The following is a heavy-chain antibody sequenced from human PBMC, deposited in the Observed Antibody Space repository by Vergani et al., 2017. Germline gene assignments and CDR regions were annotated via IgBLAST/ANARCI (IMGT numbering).Heavy chain of an antibody. CDR3: ARRRYCSSTSCYAQAYPRMLQGQGWYFDL. V-gene: IGHV5-51*01. CDR1: GYSFTSYW. J-gene: IGHJ2*01. Sequence: EVQLVQSGAEVKKPGESLKISCKGSGYSFTSYWIGWVRQMPGKGLEWMGIIYPGDSDTRYSPSFQGQVTISADKSISTAYLQWSSLKASDTAMYYCARRRYCSSTSCYAQAYPRMLQGQGWYFDLWGRGTLVTVSS. D-gene: IGHD2-2*01. CDR2: IYPGDSDT.